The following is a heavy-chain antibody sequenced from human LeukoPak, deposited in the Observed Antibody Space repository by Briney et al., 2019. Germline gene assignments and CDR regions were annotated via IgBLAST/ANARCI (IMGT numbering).Heavy chain of an antibody. Sequence: PGASVKVSCKASGYTFTSYGISWVRQAPGQGLEWMGWINTNTGNPTYAQGFTGRFVFSLDTSVSTAYLQISSLKAEDTAVYYCARDNDSRDPPHFDYWGQGTLVTVSS. D-gene: IGHD3-16*01. CDR3: ARDNDSRDPPHFDY. V-gene: IGHV7-4-1*02. CDR1: GYTFTSYG. J-gene: IGHJ4*02. CDR2: INTNTGNP.